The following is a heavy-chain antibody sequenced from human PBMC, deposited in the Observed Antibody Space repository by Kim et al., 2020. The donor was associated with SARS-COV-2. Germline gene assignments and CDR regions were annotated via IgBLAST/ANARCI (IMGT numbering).Heavy chain of an antibody. CDR1: GFTFSSYW. J-gene: IGHJ3*02. V-gene: IGHV3-7*03. D-gene: IGHD6-13*01. CDR3: ARVGSSWYYWGCGAFDI. Sequence: GGSLRLSCAASGFTFSSYWMSWVRQAPGKGLEWVANIKQDGSEKYYVDSVKGRFTISRDNAKNSLYLQMNSLRAEDTAVYYCARVGSSWYYWGCGAFDIWGQGTMVTVSS. CDR2: IKQDGSEK.